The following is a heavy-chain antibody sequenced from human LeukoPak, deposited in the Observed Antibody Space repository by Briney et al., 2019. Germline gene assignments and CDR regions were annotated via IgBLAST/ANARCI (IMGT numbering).Heavy chain of an antibody. D-gene: IGHD2/OR15-2a*01. Sequence: GGSLRLSCAASGFTFSTYEMNWVRQAPGKGLEWLSYISSSGSTIYYADSLKGRFTISRDNAKNALYLQMNSLRAEDTAVYYCAKYLSAKGPPYALEVWGQGATVTVSS. CDR2: ISSSGSTI. CDR1: GFTFSTYE. CDR3: AKYLSAKGPPYALEV. J-gene: IGHJ6*02. V-gene: IGHV3-48*03.